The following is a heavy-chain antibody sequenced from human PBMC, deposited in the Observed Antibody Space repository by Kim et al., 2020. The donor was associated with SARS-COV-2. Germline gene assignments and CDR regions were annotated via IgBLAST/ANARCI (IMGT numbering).Heavy chain of an antibody. V-gene: IGHV1-69*13. CDR1: GGTFSSYA. Sequence: SVKVSCKASGGTFSSYAISWVRQAPGQGLEWMGGIIPIFGTANYAQKFQGRVTITADESTSTAYMELSSLRSEDTAVYYCARSIVVVPAATYYYYGMDVWGQGTTVTVSS. D-gene: IGHD2-2*01. J-gene: IGHJ6*02. CDR2: IIPIFGTA. CDR3: ARSIVVVPAATYYYYGMDV.